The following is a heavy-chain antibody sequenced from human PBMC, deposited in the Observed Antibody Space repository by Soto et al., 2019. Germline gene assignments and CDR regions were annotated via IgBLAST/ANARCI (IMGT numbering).Heavy chain of an antibody. J-gene: IGHJ4*02. CDR2: IYYSGST. Sequence: QVQLQESGPGLVKPSQTLSLTCTVSGGSISSGDYYWSWIRQPPGKGLEWIGYIYYSGSTYYNPSPXSXXTLAVDTAKNLSALRPRSVTAADSAVYYCASTSYGCISYGYRCQGTRVTVSS. V-gene: IGHV4-30-4*01. CDR3: ASTSYGCISYGY. CDR1: GGSISSGDYY. D-gene: IGHD5-18*01.